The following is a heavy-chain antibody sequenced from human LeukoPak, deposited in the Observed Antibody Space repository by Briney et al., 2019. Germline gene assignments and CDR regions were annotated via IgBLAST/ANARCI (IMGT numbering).Heavy chain of an antibody. V-gene: IGHV3-21*01. CDR2: ISSSSSYI. CDR3: ARDSGVSSWYLFDY. D-gene: IGHD6-13*01. Sequence: GGSLRLSCAASGFTFSSYSMNWVRQAPGKGLEWVSSISSSSSYIYYADSVKGRFTISRDNAKNSLYLQMNSLRAEDTAVYYCARDSGVSSWYLFDYWGQGTLVTVSS. J-gene: IGHJ4*02. CDR1: GFTFSSYS.